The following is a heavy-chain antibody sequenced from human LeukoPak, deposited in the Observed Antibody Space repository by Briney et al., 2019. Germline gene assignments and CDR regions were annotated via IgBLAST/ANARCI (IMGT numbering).Heavy chain of an antibody. D-gene: IGHD3-10*01. Sequence: TSETLSLTCAVYGGSFSGYYWSWIRQPPGKGLEWIGEINHSGSTNYNPSLKSRVTISVDTSKNQFSLKLSSVTAADTAVYYCARLGPGGHGEFDYWGQGILVTVSS. CDR2: INHSGST. V-gene: IGHV4-34*01. CDR1: GGSFSGYY. J-gene: IGHJ4*02. CDR3: ARLGPGGHGEFDY.